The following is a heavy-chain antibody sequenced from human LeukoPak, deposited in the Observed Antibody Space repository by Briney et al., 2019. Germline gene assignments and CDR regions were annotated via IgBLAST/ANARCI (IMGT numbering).Heavy chain of an antibody. CDR2: ISSNGGST. CDR1: GFTFSSYA. Sequence: GGSLRLSCAASGFTFSSYAMHWVHQAPGKGLEYVSAISSNGGSTYYANSVKGRFTISRDNSKNTLYLQMGSLRAEDMAVYYCARGRLRNWNPLDYWGQGTLVTVSS. D-gene: IGHD1-1*01. J-gene: IGHJ4*02. CDR3: ARGRLRNWNPLDY. V-gene: IGHV3-64*01.